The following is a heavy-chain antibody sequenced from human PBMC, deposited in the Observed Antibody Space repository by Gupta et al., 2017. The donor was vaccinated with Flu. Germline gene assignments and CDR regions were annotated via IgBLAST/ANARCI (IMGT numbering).Heavy chain of an antibody. Sequence: EVQLVESGGGLVKPGGSLRLSCVASGFTLSNAWMSWVRQAPGKGPEWVGRIKRKSDGGTTDYAAPVKGRFTISRDDSKKTLYLQMNSLKTEDTAVYFCTTEGTTGTKGITNWFDSWGQGTLVTVSS. V-gene: IGHV3-15*05. J-gene: IGHJ5*01. CDR1: GFTLSNAW. CDR3: TTEGTTGTKGITNWFDS. CDR2: IKRKSDGGTT. D-gene: IGHD1-1*01.